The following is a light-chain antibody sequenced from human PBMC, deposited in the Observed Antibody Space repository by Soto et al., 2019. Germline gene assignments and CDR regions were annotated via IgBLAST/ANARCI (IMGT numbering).Light chain of an antibody. CDR2: EVT. V-gene: IGLV2-14*01. CDR3: CSYTTSSTRV. J-gene: IGLJ1*01. CDR1: SSDVGAYNL. Sequence: QSVLTQPRSVSGSPGQSVTISCTGSSSDVGAYNLVSWYQQYPGKAPKLIIYEVTNRPSGVSNRFSGSKSGNTASLTISGLQAEDEADYYCCSYTTSSTRVFGTGTKVTV.